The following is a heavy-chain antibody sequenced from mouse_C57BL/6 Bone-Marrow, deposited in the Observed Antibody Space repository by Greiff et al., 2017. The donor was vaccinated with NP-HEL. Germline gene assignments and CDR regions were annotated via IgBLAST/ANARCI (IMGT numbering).Heavy chain of an antibody. D-gene: IGHD1-1*01. V-gene: IGHV5-4*01. CDR3: ARDSTVVAPYYAMDY. CDR1: GFTFSSYA. J-gene: IGHJ4*01. Sequence: EVHLVESGGGLVKPGGSLKLSCAASGFTFSSYAMSWVRQTPEKRLEWVATISDGGSYTYYPDNVKGRFTISRDNAKNNLYLQMSHLKSEDTAMYYCARDSTVVAPYYAMDYWGQGTSVTVSS. CDR2: ISDGGSYT.